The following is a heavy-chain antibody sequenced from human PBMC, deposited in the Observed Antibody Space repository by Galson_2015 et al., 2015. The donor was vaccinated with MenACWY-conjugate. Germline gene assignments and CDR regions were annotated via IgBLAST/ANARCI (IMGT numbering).Heavy chain of an antibody. CDR3: TTARVAGPTGYFYGMDV. Sequence: SLRLSCAASGFTFSNAWMTWVRQAPGKGLEWVGRIKSNVDGGTTDHVAPVKGRFTISRDDSKNTLYLQMNSLKTEDTAVYYCTTARVAGPTGYFYGMDVWGQGTTVTVSS. V-gene: IGHV3-15*01. J-gene: IGHJ6*02. CDR2: IKSNVDGGTT. D-gene: IGHD2-15*01. CDR1: GFTFSNAW.